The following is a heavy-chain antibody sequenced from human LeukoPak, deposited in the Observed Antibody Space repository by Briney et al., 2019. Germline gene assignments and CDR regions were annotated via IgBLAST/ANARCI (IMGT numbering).Heavy chain of an antibody. CDR3: ARGDSSSWYEDYYYYYMDV. CDR1: GGSISSYY. Sequence: SETLSLTCTVSGGSISSYYWSWIRQPPGKGLEWIGYIYYSGSTNYNPSLKSRVTISVDTSKNQFSLKLSSVTAADTAVYYCARGDSSSWYEDYYYYYMDVWGKGTTVTVSS. J-gene: IGHJ6*03. D-gene: IGHD6-13*01. V-gene: IGHV4-59*01. CDR2: IYYSGST.